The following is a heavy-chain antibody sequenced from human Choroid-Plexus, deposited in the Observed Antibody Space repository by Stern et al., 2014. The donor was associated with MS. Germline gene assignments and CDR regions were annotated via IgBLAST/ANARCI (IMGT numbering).Heavy chain of an antibody. CDR1: GFTFGSCA. J-gene: IGHJ5*02. Sequence: MQLVESGGGVVQPGRPLRLSCVASGFTFGSCAMHWVRQAPGKGLEGGAGVSYDGSNKYYADSVKGRFTISRDNSQNTLYMHMSSLRPEDTAVYYCAKDRQYLTYFFDHWGQGSLVTVSS. CDR3: AKDRQYLTYFFDH. V-gene: IGHV3-30*18. D-gene: IGHD2/OR15-2a*01. CDR2: VSYDGSNK.